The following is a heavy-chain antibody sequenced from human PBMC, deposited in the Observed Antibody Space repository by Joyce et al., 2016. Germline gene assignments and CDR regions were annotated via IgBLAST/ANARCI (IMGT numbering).Heavy chain of an antibody. CDR2: IWYDGSNK. J-gene: IGHJ5*02. CDR1: GFTFSGYG. V-gene: IGHV3-33*01. D-gene: IGHD4-17*01. Sequence: QVQLVESGGGVVQPGRSLRLSCAASGFTFSGYGRHWVRQAPGKGLEGVAVIWYDGSNKYYADSVKGRFTISRDNSKNTLYLQMNSLRAEDTAVYYCVRGDYGDGNWFDPWGQGTLVTVSS. CDR3: VRGDYGDGNWFDP.